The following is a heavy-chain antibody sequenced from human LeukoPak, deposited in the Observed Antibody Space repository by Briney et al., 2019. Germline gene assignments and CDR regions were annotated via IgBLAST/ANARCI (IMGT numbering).Heavy chain of an antibody. CDR2: IHYSGRT. J-gene: IGHJ6*04. V-gene: IGHV4-31*03. CDR3: ARELRYSTNYSYYYGMDV. CDR1: GGSISSGGYY. D-gene: IGHD3-9*01. Sequence: SETLSLTCIVSGGSISSGGYYWSWIRQHPGKSLEWIGYIHYSGRTYYNPSLKSRVMVSVDTSKNQFSLRLSSVTAADTAVYYCARELRYSTNYSYYYGMDVWGKGTTVTVSS.